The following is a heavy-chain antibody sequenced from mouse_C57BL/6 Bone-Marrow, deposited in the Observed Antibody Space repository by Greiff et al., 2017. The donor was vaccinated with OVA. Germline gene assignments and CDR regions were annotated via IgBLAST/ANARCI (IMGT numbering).Heavy chain of an antibody. D-gene: IGHD2-4*01. V-gene: IGHV1-47*01. CDR3: ARPGDYDGDWFAY. CDR2: FHPYNDDT. J-gene: IGHJ3*01. Sequence: VMLVESGAELVKPGASVKMSCKASGYTFTTYPIEWMKQNHGKSLEWIGNFHPYNDDTKYNEKFKGKAILTVEKSSSTVYLELSRLTSDDSAVYYCARPGDYDGDWFAYWGQGTLVTVSA. CDR1: GYTFTTYP.